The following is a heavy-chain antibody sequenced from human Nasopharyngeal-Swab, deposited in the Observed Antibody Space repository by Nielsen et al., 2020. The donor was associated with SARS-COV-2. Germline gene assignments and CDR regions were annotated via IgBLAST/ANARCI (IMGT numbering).Heavy chain of an antibody. CDR3: ARSTYSFGSGSSYNYYFDN. J-gene: IGHJ4*02. V-gene: IGHV4-59*08. Sequence: SETLSPTCTVPGASIIASYWSWFPQPPGKGLEWIRSIYYIGETNYNPSLMSRFTMSLDMSKNKITLNLRSVTAADTAVYFCARSTYSFGSGSSYNYYFDNWGQGTLVTVSS. D-gene: IGHD3-10*01. CDR2: IYYIGET. CDR1: GASIIASY.